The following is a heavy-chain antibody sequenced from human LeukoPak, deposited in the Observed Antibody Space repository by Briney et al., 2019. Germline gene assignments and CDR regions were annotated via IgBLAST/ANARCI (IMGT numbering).Heavy chain of an antibody. D-gene: IGHD5-24*01. J-gene: IGHJ4*02. Sequence: SETLSLTCAVYGGSFSGYYWSWIRQPPGKGLEWIGEINHSGSTNYNPSLKSRVTISVDTSKNQFSLKLTSVTAADTAVYYCARDGYNSYYFDYWGRGTLVTVSS. CDR3: ARDGYNSYYFDY. V-gene: IGHV4-34*01. CDR1: GGSFSGYY. CDR2: INHSGST.